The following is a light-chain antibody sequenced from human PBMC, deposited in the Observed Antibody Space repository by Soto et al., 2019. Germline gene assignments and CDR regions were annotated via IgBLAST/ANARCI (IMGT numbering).Light chain of an antibody. J-gene: IGKJ1*01. CDR2: GAS. CDR3: QQYGGPVPWA. CDR1: QTVSRNY. Sequence: VTQSPLSLSSSPGERATVSCRASQTVSRNYLAWYQKKPGQAPRLLIYGASTRAAGIPDRFSGSGSGTDFTLTITRLEPEDFAVYYCQQYGGPVPWAFGQGTKVDIK. V-gene: IGKV3-20*01.